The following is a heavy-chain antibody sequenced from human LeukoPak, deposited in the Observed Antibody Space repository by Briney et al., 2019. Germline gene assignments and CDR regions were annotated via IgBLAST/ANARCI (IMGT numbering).Heavy chain of an antibody. D-gene: IGHD2-15*01. Sequence: SETLSLTCTVSGGSISSSSYYWGWIRQPPGKGLEWIGSIYYSGSTYYNPSLKSRVTISVDTSKNQFSLKLSSVTAADTAVYYCARVVVAAITPDYWGQGTLVTVSS. CDR3: ARVVVAAITPDY. CDR2: IYYSGST. CDR1: GGSISSSSYY. V-gene: IGHV4-39*07. J-gene: IGHJ4*02.